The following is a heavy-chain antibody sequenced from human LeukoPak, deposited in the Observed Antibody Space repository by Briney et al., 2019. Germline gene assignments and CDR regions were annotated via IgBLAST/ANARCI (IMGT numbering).Heavy chain of an antibody. D-gene: IGHD3-10*01. CDR2: IYYSGST. CDR1: GGSISSYY. CDR3: ARVTYYGSGSYYPSVYYYYYMDV. V-gene: IGHV4-59*01. Sequence: PSETLSLTCTVSGGSISSYYWSWIRQPPGKGLEWIGYIYYSGSTNYNPSLKSRVTISVDTSKNQFSLKLSSVTAADTAVYYCARVTYYGSGSYYPSVYYYYYMDVWGKGTTVTISS. J-gene: IGHJ6*03.